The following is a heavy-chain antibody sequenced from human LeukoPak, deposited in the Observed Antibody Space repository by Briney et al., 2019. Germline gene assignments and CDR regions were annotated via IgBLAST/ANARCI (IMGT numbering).Heavy chain of an antibody. J-gene: IGHJ4*02. CDR2: INPDGSER. Sequence: PGGSLRLSCAASGFIFSTSWMSWVRQAPGKGLEWVATINPDGSERYYVDSVKGRFTISRDNAKNSLFLQMNSLRAEDTAVYYCVRWNYWGQGTLVTVSS. V-gene: IGHV3-7*01. CDR3: VRWNY. CDR1: GFIFSTSW.